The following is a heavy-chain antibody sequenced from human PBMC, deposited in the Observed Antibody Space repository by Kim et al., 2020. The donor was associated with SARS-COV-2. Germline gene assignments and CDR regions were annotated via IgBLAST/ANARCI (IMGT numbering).Heavy chain of an antibody. Sequence: GGSLRLSCAASGFTFSNAWMSWVRQAPGKGLEWVGRIKSKTDGGTTDYAAPVKGRFTISRDDSKNTLYLQMNSLKTEDTAVYYCTTDSFDIVVVPAAPQDYYYYGMDVWGQGTTVTVSS. D-gene: IGHD2-2*01. CDR3: TTDSFDIVVVPAAPQDYYYYGMDV. CDR2: IKSKTDGGTT. CDR1: GFTFSNAW. V-gene: IGHV3-15*01. J-gene: IGHJ6*02.